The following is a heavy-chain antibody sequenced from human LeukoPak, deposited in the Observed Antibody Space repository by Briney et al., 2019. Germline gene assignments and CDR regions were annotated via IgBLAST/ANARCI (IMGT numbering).Heavy chain of an antibody. CDR2: IIPIFGTA. D-gene: IGHD2-2*01. J-gene: IGHJ2*01. V-gene: IGHV1-69*05. CDR3: ASRRVPAADYWYFEL. CDR1: GGTFSSYA. Sequence: SVKVSCKASGGTFSSYAISWVRQAPGQGLEWMGGIIPIFGTANYAQKFQGRVTITTDESTSTAYMELSSLRSEDTAVYYCASRRVPAADYWYFELWGRGTLVTLSS.